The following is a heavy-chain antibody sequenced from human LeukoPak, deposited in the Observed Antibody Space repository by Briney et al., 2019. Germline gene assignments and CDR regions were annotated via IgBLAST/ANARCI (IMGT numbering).Heavy chain of an antibody. D-gene: IGHD2/OR15-2a*01. Sequence: GASVKVSCKASGYTFISYGISWVRQAPGQGLEWMGWISAYNGNTNYAQKLQGRVTMTTDTSTSTAYMELRSLRSDDTAVYYCASVLLEGPGDFYYYYGMDVWGKGTTVTVSS. J-gene: IGHJ6*04. CDR1: GYTFISYG. CDR2: ISAYNGNT. CDR3: ASVLLEGPGDFYYYYGMDV. V-gene: IGHV1-18*01.